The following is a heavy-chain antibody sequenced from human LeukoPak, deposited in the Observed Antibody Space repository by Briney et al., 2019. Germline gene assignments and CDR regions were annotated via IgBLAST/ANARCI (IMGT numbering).Heavy chain of an antibody. J-gene: IGHJ4*02. Sequence: SETLSLTCTVSGGSISSGGYYWSWIRQHPGKGLEWIGYIYYSGSTYYNPSLKSRVTISVDTSKNQFSLKLSSVTAADTAVYYCARENSVVGVLLDYWGQGTLVTVSS. CDR3: ARENSVVGVLLDY. CDR1: GGSISSGGYY. D-gene: IGHD1-26*01. V-gene: IGHV4-31*03. CDR2: IYYSGST.